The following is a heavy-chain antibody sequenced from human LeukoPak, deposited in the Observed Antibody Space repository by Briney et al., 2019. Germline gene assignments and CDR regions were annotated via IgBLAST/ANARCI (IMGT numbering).Heavy chain of an antibody. J-gene: IGHJ4*02. CDR3: ARSRSAGAGYYFDS. V-gene: IGHV3-23*01. Sequence: GGSLRLSCTASEFIFSDFAMSWVRQAPGKGLEWVSTISVSGLRTYFADSVQGRFNISRDNSNNTLSLHMSRLRAGDTALYYCARSRSAGAGYYFDSWGQGTLVAVSS. CDR2: ISVSGLRT. CDR1: EFIFSDFA. D-gene: IGHD2-15*01.